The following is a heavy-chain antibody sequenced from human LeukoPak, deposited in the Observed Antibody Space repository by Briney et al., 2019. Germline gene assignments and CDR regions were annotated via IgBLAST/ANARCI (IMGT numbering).Heavy chain of an antibody. D-gene: IGHD3-3*01. CDR1: GFTFSSYA. J-gene: IGHJ6*03. Sequence: PGGSLRLSCAASGFTFSSYAMSWVRQAPGKGLEWVSAISGSGGSTYYADSVKGRFTISRDNSKNTLYLQMNSLRAEDTAVYYCAKFLSYYDFWSGSVEYYYYMDVWGKGTTVTVSS. V-gene: IGHV3-23*01. CDR3: AKFLSYYDFWSGSVEYYYYMDV. CDR2: ISGSGGST.